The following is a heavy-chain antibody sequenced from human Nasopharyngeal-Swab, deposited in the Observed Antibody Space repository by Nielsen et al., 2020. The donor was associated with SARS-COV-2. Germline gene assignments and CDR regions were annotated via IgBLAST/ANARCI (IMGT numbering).Heavy chain of an antibody. CDR2: INPNSGGT. V-gene: IGHV1-2*04. CDR1: GYTFIGYY. D-gene: IGHD4-17*01. J-gene: IGHJ3*02. CDR3: ARGGDYEHGAFDI. Sequence: ASVKVSCKASGYTFIGYYMHWVLQAPGQGLEWMGWINPNSGGTNYAQKFQDWVTMTRDTSISTVYMELSRLRSDDTAVYYCARGGDYEHGAFDIWGQGTMVTVSS.